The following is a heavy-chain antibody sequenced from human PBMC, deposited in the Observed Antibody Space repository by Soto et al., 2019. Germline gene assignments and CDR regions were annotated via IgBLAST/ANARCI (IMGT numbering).Heavy chain of an antibody. CDR3: STHLHDVSGGNSAVSPDD. CDR1: GYSFRSYW. D-gene: IGHD3-10*01. V-gene: IGHV5-51*01. J-gene: IGHJ4*02. Sequence: PGESLKISCKTSGYSFRSYWIGWVRQMPGKGLEWMGIIYPDDSNTRYSPSFQGQVTISADKSISTAFLQWSSLKAADSAMYYCSTHLHDVSGGNSAVSPDDWGQGTRVTVAS. CDR2: IYPDDSNT.